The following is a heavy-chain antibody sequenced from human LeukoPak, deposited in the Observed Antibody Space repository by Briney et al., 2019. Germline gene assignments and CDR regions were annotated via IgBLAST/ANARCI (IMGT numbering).Heavy chain of an antibody. CDR2: IYYSGST. V-gene: IGHV4-61*08. Sequence: PSQTLSLTCTVSGGSISSGGYYWSWIRQPPGKGLEWIGYIYYSGSTNYNPSLKSRVTISVDTSRNQFSLKLSSVTAADTAVYYCARVLEAVAALRHYWYFDLWGRGTLVTVSS. J-gene: IGHJ2*01. CDR1: GGSISSGGYY. D-gene: IGHD6-19*01. CDR3: ARVLEAVAALRHYWYFDL.